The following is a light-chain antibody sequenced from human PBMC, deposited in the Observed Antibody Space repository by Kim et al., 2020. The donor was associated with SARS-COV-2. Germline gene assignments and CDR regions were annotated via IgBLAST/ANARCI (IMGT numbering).Light chain of an antibody. Sequence: DIQMTQSPSSLSASVGDRVTITCRASQDIRNDLGWYQQNPGRAPKRLIYGASSLQSGVPSRFSGSGSGTEFTLTISSLQPEDFATYFCLQHNTYPITFVQGTRLESK. CDR1: QDIRND. V-gene: IGKV1-17*01. CDR3: LQHNTYPIT. CDR2: GAS. J-gene: IGKJ5*01.